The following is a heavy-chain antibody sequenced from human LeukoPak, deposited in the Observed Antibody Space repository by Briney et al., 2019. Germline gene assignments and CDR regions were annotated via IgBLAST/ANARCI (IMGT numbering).Heavy chain of an antibody. CDR1: GGSISSSSYY. V-gene: IGHV4-39*01. CDR3: ARLNTEVWFGESVNWFDP. J-gene: IGHJ5*02. D-gene: IGHD3-10*01. CDR2: IYYSGST. Sequence: SETLFLTCTVSGGSISSSSYYWGWIRQPPGKGLEWIGSIYYSGSTYYNPSLKSRVTISVDTSKNQFSLKLSSVTAADTAVYYCARLNTEVWFGESVNWFDPWGQGTLVTVSS.